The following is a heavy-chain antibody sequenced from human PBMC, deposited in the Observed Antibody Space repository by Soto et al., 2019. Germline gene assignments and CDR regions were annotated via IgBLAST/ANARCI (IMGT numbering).Heavy chain of an antibody. CDR2: ISGSGGST. D-gene: IGHD5-12*01. CDR1: GFTFSSYA. Sequence: GGSLRLSCAASGFTFSSYAMSWVRQAPGKGLEWVLAISGSGGSTYYADSVKGRFTISRDNSKNTLYLQMNSLRAEDTAVYYCRKYSGYGIDYWGQGTLVTVSS. J-gene: IGHJ4*02. CDR3: RKYSGYGIDY. V-gene: IGHV3-23*01.